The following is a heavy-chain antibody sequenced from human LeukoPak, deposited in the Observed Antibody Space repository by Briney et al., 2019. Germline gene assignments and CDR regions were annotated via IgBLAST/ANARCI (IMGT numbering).Heavy chain of an antibody. J-gene: IGHJ4*02. V-gene: IGHV4-34*01. Sequence: SETLSLTCAVYGGSFSGYYWSWIRQPPGKGLEWIGEINHSGSTNYNPSLKSRVTISVDTSKNQFSLKLSSVTAADTAVYYCARGLGYSYGHDDYWGQGTLVTVS. D-gene: IGHD5-18*01. CDR2: INHSGST. CDR3: ARGLGYSYGHDDY. CDR1: GGSFSGYY.